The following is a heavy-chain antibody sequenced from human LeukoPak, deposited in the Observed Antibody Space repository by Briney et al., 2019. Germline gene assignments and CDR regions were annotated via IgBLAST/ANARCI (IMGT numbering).Heavy chain of an antibody. J-gene: IGHJ4*02. V-gene: IGHV3-23*01. Sequence: GSLRLSCAASGFTFRSYAMSWVRQAPGKGLEWVSTISGGGGSTDYADSVKGRFTISRDSSRNTLYLQMNSLRAEDTAVYYCAKEKALRDCDILTGYFDYWGQGTLVTVSS. CDR1: GFTFRSYA. D-gene: IGHD3-9*01. CDR3: AKEKALRDCDILTGYFDY. CDR2: ISGGGGST.